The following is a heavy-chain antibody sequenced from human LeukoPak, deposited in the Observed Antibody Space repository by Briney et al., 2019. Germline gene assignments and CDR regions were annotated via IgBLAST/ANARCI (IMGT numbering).Heavy chain of an antibody. CDR2: IIPIFGTA. CDR3: ARAPGYYYYMDV. V-gene: IGHV1-69*05. Sequence: SVKVSCKASGGTSSSYAISWVRQAPGQGLEWMGGIIPIFGTANYAQKFQGRVTITTDESTSTAYMELSSLRSEDTAVYYCARAPGYYYYMDVWGKGTTVTVSS. CDR1: GGTSSSYA. J-gene: IGHJ6*03.